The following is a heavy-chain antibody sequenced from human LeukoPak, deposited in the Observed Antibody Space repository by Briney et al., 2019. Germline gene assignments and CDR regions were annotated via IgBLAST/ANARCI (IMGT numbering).Heavy chain of an antibody. Sequence: ASVKVSCKASTYTFTGYYMHWVRQAPGQGLEWMGWINANTGVTHYAVKFQGRVTITRDTSISTVYMDLSSLQSDDTAVYYCARDHNWGPDYWGQGTLVTVSS. J-gene: IGHJ4*02. D-gene: IGHD7-27*01. CDR2: INANTGVT. V-gene: IGHV1-2*02. CDR1: TYTFTGYY. CDR3: ARDHNWGPDY.